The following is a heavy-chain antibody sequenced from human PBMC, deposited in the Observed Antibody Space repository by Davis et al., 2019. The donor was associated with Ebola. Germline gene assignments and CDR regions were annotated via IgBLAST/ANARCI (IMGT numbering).Heavy chain of an antibody. CDR1: GFTFSSYA. V-gene: IGHV3-64D*08. CDR3: RGPQRGAY. CDR2: ISSNGGST. J-gene: IGHJ4*02. D-gene: IGHD6-25*01. Sequence: GESLKISCSASGFTFSSYAMHWVRQAPGKGLEYVSAISSNGGSTYYADSVKGRFTISRDNSKNTLYLQMNSLGLEDTAVYYCRGPQRGAYWGQGNLVTVSS.